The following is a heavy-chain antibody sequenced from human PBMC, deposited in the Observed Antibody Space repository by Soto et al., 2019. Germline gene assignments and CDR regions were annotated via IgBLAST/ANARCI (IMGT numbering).Heavy chain of an antibody. J-gene: IGHJ6*03. Sequence: GGSLRLSCAASGFTFSSYWMSWVRQAPGKGLEWVANIKQDGSEKYYVDSVKGRFTISRDNAKNSLYLQMNSLRAKDTAVYYCARDSTEYSSGWTYYYYMDVWGKGTTVTVSS. CDR1: GFTFSSYW. CDR2: IKQDGSEK. D-gene: IGHD6-19*01. CDR3: ARDSTEYSSGWTYYYYMDV. V-gene: IGHV3-7*01.